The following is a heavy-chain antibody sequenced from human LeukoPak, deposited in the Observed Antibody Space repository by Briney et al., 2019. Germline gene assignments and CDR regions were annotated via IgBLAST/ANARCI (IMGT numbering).Heavy chain of an antibody. CDR3: AKARYCSSTSCPDNWFDP. J-gene: IGHJ5*02. V-gene: IGHV3-43*01. CDR1: GFNFDDYS. Sequence: GGSLRLSCAASGFNFDDYSMQWVRQAPGKGVEWVYCINWDVGITYYAHSVKPPFTISRDNSKHSLYLQMNSLRTEDTPLYYCAKARYCSSTSCPDNWFDPWGQGTLVTVSS. D-gene: IGHD2-2*01. CDR2: INWDVGIT.